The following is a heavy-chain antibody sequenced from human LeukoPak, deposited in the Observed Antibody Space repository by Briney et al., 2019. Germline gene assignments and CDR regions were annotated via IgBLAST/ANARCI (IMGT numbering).Heavy chain of an antibody. CDR3: ARSLTYYYYGMDV. CDR1: GGSISSYY. CDR2: IYYSGST. Sequence: SETLSLTCTVSGGSISSYYWSWIRQPPGKGLEWVGYIYYSGSTNYNPSLKSRVTISVDTSKNQFSLKLSSVTAADTAVYYCARSLTYYYYGMDVWGQGTTVTVSS. D-gene: IGHD7-27*01. V-gene: IGHV4-59*08. J-gene: IGHJ6*02.